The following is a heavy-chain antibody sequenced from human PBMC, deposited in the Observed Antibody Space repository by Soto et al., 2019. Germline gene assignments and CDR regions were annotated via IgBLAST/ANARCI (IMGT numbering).Heavy chain of an antibody. Sequence: SETLSLTCTVSGGSISGGSFYWSWIRQHPGKGLEWIGYISYSGNTYYNASLQSRISMSLDSSKNQFSLTLSSVTAADTAVYYCATTVVVTAIHGPWGQGTLVTVSS. V-gene: IGHV4-31*03. CDR3: ATTVVVTAIHGP. J-gene: IGHJ5*02. CDR2: ISYSGNT. D-gene: IGHD2-21*02. CDR1: GGSISGGSFY.